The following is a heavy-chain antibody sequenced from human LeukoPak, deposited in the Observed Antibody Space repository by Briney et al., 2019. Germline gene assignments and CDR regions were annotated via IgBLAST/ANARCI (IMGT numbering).Heavy chain of an antibody. J-gene: IGHJ5*02. D-gene: IGHD6-13*01. Sequence: PSETLSLTCTVSGGSISSSSYYWSWIRQPPGKGLEWIGYIYYSGSTNYNPSLKSRVTISVDTSKNQFSLKLSSVTAADTAVYYCARSRGTGSSIAAAVIWFDPWGQGTLVTVSS. CDR2: IYYSGST. V-gene: IGHV4-61*01. CDR3: ARSRGTGSSIAAAVIWFDP. CDR1: GGSISSSSYY.